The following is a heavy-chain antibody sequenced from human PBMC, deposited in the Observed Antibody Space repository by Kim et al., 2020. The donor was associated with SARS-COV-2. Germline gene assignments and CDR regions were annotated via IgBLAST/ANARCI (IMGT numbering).Heavy chain of an antibody. Sequence: GGSLRLSCAASGFTFSSYSMNWVRQAPGKGLEWVSSISSSSSYIYYADSVKGRFTISRDNAKNSLYLQMNSLRAEDTAVYYCASEALGFGESPDAFDIWGQGTMVTVSS. D-gene: IGHD3-10*01. CDR3: ASEALGFGESPDAFDI. J-gene: IGHJ3*02. V-gene: IGHV3-21*01. CDR1: GFTFSSYS. CDR2: ISSSSSYI.